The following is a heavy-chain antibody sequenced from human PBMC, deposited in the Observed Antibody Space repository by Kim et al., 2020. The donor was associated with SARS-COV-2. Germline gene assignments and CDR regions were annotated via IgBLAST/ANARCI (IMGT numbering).Heavy chain of an antibody. CDR3: ASSIAAAGNWFDP. Sequence: YAQKFQGSVTITADESTSTAYMELSSLRSEDTSVYYCASSIAAAGNWFDPWGQGTLVTVSS. D-gene: IGHD6-13*01. V-gene: IGHV1-69*01. J-gene: IGHJ5*02.